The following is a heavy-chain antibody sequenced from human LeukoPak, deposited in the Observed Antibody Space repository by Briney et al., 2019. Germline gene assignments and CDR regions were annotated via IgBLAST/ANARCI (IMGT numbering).Heavy chain of an antibody. J-gene: IGHJ4*02. CDR1: GFTVSSNY. CDR2: IYSGGST. Sequence: GSLRLSCAASGFTVSSNYMSWVRQPPGKGLEWVAVIYSGGSTYYADSVKGRFTISRDNSKNTLYLQMNSLRAEDTAVYYCARVARPYYYDSSGYFDYWGQGTLVTVSS. CDR3: ARVARPYYYDSSGYFDY. D-gene: IGHD3-22*01. V-gene: IGHV3-53*01.